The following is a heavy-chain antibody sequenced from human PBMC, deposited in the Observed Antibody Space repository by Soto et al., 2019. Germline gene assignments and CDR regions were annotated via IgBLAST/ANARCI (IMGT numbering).Heavy chain of an antibody. V-gene: IGHV1-18*01. CDR3: ARSRAVAGSPDY. Sequence: QVPLVQSGAEVKKPGASVKVSCKASGYTFTNYGITWVRQAPGQGLEWMGWISVYKGKTNYAEKLQGRVTMTTDTLTSKVYMELRSLRFDDTAVYYCARSRAVAGSPDYWGQGTLVTVSS. J-gene: IGHJ4*02. CDR2: ISVYKGKT. D-gene: IGHD6-19*01. CDR1: GYTFTNYG.